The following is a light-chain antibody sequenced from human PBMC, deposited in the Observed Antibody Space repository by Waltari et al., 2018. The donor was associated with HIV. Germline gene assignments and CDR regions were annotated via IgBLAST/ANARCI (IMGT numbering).Light chain of an antibody. CDR1: NIGSKS. CDR2: VDS. V-gene: IGLV3-21*02. J-gene: IGLJ1*01. CDR3: QVWDSSSDHPGV. Sequence: SYVLTQPPSVSVAPGQTARITCGGNNIGSKSVHWYQQKPGQAPGLFGYVDSARPAGIPERFSGSNSGSTATLTISRVEAGDEADYYCQVWDSSSDHPGVFGTGTKVTVL.